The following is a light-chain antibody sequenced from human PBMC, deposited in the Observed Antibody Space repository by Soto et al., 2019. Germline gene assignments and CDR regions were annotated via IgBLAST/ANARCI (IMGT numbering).Light chain of an antibody. Sequence: EIVLTQSPGTLSLSPGERATLSCRASQTVSTNYLAWYQHKPGQAPRLLHSGASSRATGIPDRFSGSGSVTDFTLTINRLEPEDFAVYFCQQYSDSPLTFGGGTKVEIK. CDR3: QQYSDSPLT. CDR2: GAS. J-gene: IGKJ4*01. V-gene: IGKV3-20*01. CDR1: QTVSTNY.